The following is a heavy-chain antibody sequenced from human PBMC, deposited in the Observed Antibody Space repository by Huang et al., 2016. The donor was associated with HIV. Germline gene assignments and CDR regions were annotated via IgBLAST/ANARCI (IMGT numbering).Heavy chain of an antibody. Sequence: QLQLQESGPGLVKPSETLSLTCTVSGGSIRSSRYYWGWIRQPPGTGLEWIGRIYHSGTTYYHPSLKSRVTISVDTSRTQCSLKLSSVTAADTAVYDCAAHGRIVGIPAAPLRFDPWGQGTLVTVSS. CDR3: AAHGRIVGIPAAPLRFDP. CDR1: GGSIRSSRYY. D-gene: IGHD6-13*01. V-gene: IGHV4-39*01. J-gene: IGHJ5*02. CDR2: IYHSGTT.